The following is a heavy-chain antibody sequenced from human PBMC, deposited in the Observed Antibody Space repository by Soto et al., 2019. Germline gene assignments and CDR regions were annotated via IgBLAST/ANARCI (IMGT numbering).Heavy chain of an antibody. D-gene: IGHD3-16*01. CDR1: GYTFTSHW. V-gene: IGHV5-51*01. J-gene: IGHJ4*02. CDR2: IFPGDSGT. Sequence: GESLKISCKGSGYTFTSHWIGWVRQMPGKGLEWMGIIFPGDSGTRYSPSFQGQVTISADKSINTAYLQWSSLKASDTAMYFCVRHGAYFDYWGQGTLVTVSS. CDR3: VRHGAYFDY.